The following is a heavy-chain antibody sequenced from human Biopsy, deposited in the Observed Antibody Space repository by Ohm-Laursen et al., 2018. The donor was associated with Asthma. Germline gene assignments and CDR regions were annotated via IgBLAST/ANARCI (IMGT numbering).Heavy chain of an antibody. CDR1: GFTFSTYA. CDR2: ISYDGSKR. CDR3: AKDVVWFRELGGMDV. V-gene: IGHV3-30*18. J-gene: IGHJ6*02. Sequence: SLRLSCTASGFTFSTYAMHRVRQAPGKGLEWVALISYDGSKRHSADSVRGRFTISRDNSKNTLYLQMNSLRAGDTAVYYCAKDVVWFRELGGMDVWGQGTTVTVSS. D-gene: IGHD3-10*01.